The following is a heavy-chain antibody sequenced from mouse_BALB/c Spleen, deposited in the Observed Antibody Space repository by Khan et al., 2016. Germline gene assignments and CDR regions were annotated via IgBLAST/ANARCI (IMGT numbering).Heavy chain of an antibody. J-gene: IGHJ4*01. CDR3: TIRSNYDGYSVEMDY. V-gene: IGHV1-15*01. CDR2: IHPGSGGT. D-gene: IGHD2-3*01. CDR1: GYTFTDYE. Sequence: QVQLQQAGAELVRPGASVKLSCKALGYTFTDYEMHWVKQTPDHGLEWIGVIHPGSGGTDYNQYFKGKATLTADKSSSTAYMDLSSLTSEDSAVNYCTIRSNYDGYSVEMDYWGQGSSVTVSS.